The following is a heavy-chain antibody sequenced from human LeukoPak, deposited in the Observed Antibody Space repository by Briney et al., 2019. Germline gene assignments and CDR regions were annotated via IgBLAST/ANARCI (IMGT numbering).Heavy chain of an antibody. Sequence: GGSLRLSCAASGFTFSSYGMHWVRQAPGQWLEWVAVIWYDGSNKYYADSVKGRFTISRDNSKNTLYLQMNSLRAEDTAVYYCAKDLDVGGVVVTHFDYWGQGTLVTVSS. CDR2: IWYDGSNK. D-gene: IGHD2-21*02. V-gene: IGHV3-33*06. CDR1: GFTFSSYG. J-gene: IGHJ4*02. CDR3: AKDLDVGGVVVTHFDY.